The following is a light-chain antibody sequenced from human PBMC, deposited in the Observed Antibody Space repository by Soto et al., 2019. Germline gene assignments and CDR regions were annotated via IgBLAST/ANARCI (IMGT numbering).Light chain of an antibody. CDR3: QQYYSYLYT. CDR1: QGISSY. J-gene: IGKJ2*01. V-gene: IGKV1-8*01. CDR2: AAS. Sequence: AIRMTQSPSSLSASTGDRVTSTCRASQGISSYLAWYQQKPGKAPKLLIYAASTLQSVVPSRFSGSGSGTDFTLTISGLQAEDCETYYCQQYYSYLYTFGHGTKLAIK.